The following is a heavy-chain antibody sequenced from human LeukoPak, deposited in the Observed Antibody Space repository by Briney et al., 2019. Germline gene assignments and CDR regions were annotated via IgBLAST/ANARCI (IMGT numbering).Heavy chain of an antibody. V-gene: IGHV1-24*01. D-gene: IGHD2-2*01. CDR2: FDPEDGET. Sequence: ASVKVSCKVSGYTLTELSMHWVRQAPGKGLEWMGGFDPEDGETIYAQKFQGRVTMTEDTSTDTAYMELSSLRSENTAVYYCALGIYYSSRYPVLGYWGQGTLVSVSS. CDR3: ALGIYYSSRYPVLGY. CDR1: GYTLTELS. J-gene: IGHJ4*02.